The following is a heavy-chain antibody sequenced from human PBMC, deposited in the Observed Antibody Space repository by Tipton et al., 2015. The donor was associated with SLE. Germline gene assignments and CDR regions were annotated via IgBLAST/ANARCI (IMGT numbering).Heavy chain of an antibody. D-gene: IGHD3-9*01. J-gene: IGHJ5*02. CDR2: VSYTGST. Sequence: TLSLTCTVFGGSISSSTYYWGWIRQSPGKGLDWIGSVSYTGSTFYNPSLKSRVTMSVDTSKNQFSLNLRSVTAADTAAYYCARALYDILTGYHSLFDPWGQGILVTVSS. CDR3: ARALYDILTGYHSLFDP. CDR1: GGSISSSTYY. V-gene: IGHV4-39*01.